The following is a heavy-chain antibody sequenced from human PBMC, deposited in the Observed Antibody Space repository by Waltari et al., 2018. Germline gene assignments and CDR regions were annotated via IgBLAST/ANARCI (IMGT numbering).Heavy chain of an antibody. CDR2: MSSSGTII. CDR1: GFTFTDHY. CDR3: ARGNHYFDN. V-gene: IGHV3-11*04. J-gene: IGHJ4*02. Sequence: QVQLVESGGGLVKPGGSLRLSCVASGFTFTDHYMTWIRQAPGKGLGGLAEMSSSGTIIYYADFLKGRFTISRDNAKNSLYLQMTSLRAEDTALYFCARGNHYFDNWGQGTLVTVSS.